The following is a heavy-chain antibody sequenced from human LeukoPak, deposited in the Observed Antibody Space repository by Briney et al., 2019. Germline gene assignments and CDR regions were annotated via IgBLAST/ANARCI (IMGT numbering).Heavy chain of an antibody. V-gene: IGHV4-31*03. D-gene: IGHD3-22*01. J-gene: IGHJ3*02. CDR3: AREGPYYYDSSGYSVRAFDI. CDR2: IYYSGST. CDR1: GGSISSSSYY. Sequence: PSETLSLTCTVSGGSISSSSYYWGWIRQHPGKGLEWIGYIYYSGSTYYNPSLKSRVTISVDTSKNQFSLKLSSVTAADTAVYYCAREGPYYYDSSGYSVRAFDIWGQGTMVTVSS.